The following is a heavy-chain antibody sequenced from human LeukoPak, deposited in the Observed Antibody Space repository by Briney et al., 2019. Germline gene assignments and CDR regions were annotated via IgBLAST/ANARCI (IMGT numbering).Heavy chain of an antibody. CDR3: ARMDCSSTSCYGLGVWFDP. CDR2: ISYIGST. Sequence: PSETLSLTCTVSGGSISSYYWSWIRQPPGKGLEWIGYISYIGSTNYNPSLKSRVTISVDTSKNQFSLKLSSVTAADTAVYYCARMDCSSTSCYGLGVWFDPWGQGTLVTVSS. J-gene: IGHJ5*02. CDR1: GGSISSYY. D-gene: IGHD2-2*01. V-gene: IGHV4-59*01.